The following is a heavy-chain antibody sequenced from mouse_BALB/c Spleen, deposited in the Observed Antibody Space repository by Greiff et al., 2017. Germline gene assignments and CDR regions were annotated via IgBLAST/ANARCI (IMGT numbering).Heavy chain of an antibody. CDR1: GYNFTSYW. V-gene: IGHV1-55*01. CDR2: IYPGSGST. D-gene: IGHD2-4*01. Sequence: QVQLQQPGAELVKPGTSVKLSCKASGYNFTSYWINWVKLRPGQGLEWIGDIYPGSGSTNYNEKFKSKATLTVDTSSSTAYMQLSSLASEDSALYYCASIYYDYGNYAMDYWGQGTSVTVSS. CDR3: ASIYYDYGNYAMDY. J-gene: IGHJ4*01.